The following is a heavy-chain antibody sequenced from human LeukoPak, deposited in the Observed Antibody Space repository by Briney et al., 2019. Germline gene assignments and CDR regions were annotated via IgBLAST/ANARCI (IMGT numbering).Heavy chain of an antibody. CDR3: ARGREMATIMAGIDY. CDR2: IIPIFGTA. D-gene: IGHD5-24*01. CDR1: EGTFSSYA. J-gene: IGHJ4*02. Sequence: SVKVSCKASEGTFSSYAISWVRQAPGQGLEWMGGIIPIFGTANYAQKFQGRVTITADESTSTAYMELSSLRSEDTAVYYCARGREMATIMAGIDYWGQGTLVTVSS. V-gene: IGHV1-69*01.